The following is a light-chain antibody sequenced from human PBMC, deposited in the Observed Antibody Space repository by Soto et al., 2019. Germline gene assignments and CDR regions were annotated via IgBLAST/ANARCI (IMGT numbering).Light chain of an antibody. Sequence: EIVLTQSPATLSLSPGERATLSCRASQSVSRYLAWYQKKPGQAPRLLIYDASNRATGIPARFSGSGSGTDFTLTISSLEPEDFAVYYCPQRSNWPPYTFGQGTKLEIK. CDR1: QSVSRY. V-gene: IGKV3-11*01. J-gene: IGKJ2*01. CDR3: PQRSNWPPYT. CDR2: DAS.